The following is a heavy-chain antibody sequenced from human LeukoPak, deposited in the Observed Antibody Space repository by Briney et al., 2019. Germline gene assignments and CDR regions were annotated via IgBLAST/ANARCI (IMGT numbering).Heavy chain of an antibody. V-gene: IGHV4-61*02. CDR3: ARRLKSVLWFGEGRVGLNWFDP. J-gene: IGHJ5*02. D-gene: IGHD3-10*01. CDR2: TYTSEST. CDR1: GGSISSGSYY. Sequence: PSQTLSLTCTVSGGSISSGSYYWSWLRQPAGKGLEWFWRTYTSESTNCNSSPKRRVTISVDASKNQFSLKLSSVTAADTDVYYCARRLKSVLWFGEGRVGLNWFDPWGQGTLVTVSS.